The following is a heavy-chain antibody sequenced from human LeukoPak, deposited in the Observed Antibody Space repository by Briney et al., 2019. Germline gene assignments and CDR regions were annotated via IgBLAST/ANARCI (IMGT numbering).Heavy chain of an antibody. CDR1: GFTFSSYG. J-gene: IGHJ6*02. D-gene: IGHD3-3*01. V-gene: IGHV3-33*01. Sequence: GRSLRLSCAASGFTFSSYGMHWVRQAPGKGLEWVAVIWYDGSNKYYADSVKGRFTISRDNSKNTLYLQMNSLRAEDTAVYYCARGPRITIFGVVPYGMDVWGQGTTVTVSS. CDR2: IWYDGSNK. CDR3: ARGPRITIFGVVPYGMDV.